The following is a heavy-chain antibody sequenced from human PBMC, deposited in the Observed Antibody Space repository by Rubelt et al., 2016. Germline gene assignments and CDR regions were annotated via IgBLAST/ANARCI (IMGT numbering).Heavy chain of an antibody. Sequence: LQLQESGPGLVKPSETLSLTCTVSGGSISSSSYYWGWIRQPPGKGLEWVSVIYSGGSTYYADSVKGRFTISRDNSKNTLYLQMNSLRAEDTAVYYCASAQLGDYYYGMDVWGQGTTVTVSS. D-gene: IGHD6-6*01. CDR1: GGSISSSSYY. CDR2: IYSGGST. V-gene: IGHV3-53*01. CDR3: ASAQLGDYYYGMDV. J-gene: IGHJ6*02.